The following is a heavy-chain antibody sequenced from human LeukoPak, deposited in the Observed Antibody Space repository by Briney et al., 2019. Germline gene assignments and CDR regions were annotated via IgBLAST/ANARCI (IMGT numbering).Heavy chain of an antibody. CDR1: GFIFGTFG. J-gene: IGHJ4*02. D-gene: IGHD3-22*01. Sequence: PGRSLRLSCAASGFIFGTFGMHWVRQAPGKGLEWVAFISYDGSSEYDADSVKGRLTISRDNSENTVYLQMNSLRAEDTAVYYCAKSEVYYFGTSGGFDYWGQGTLVTVAS. CDR3: AKSEVYYFGTSGGFDY. CDR2: ISYDGSSE. V-gene: IGHV3-30*18.